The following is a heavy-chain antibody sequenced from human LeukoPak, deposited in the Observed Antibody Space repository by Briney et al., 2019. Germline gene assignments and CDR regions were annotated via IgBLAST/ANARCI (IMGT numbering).Heavy chain of an antibody. V-gene: IGHV1-46*01. CDR1: GYTFTSYY. Sequence: ASVKVSCEASGYTFTSYYMHWVRQAPGQGLEWMGIINPSGGSTSYAQKFQGRVTMTRDTSTSTVYMELSSLRSEDTAVYYCAREVDWYRLDYYYYGMDVWGQGTTVTVSS. CDR2: INPSGGST. D-gene: IGHD3-9*01. J-gene: IGHJ6*02. CDR3: AREVDWYRLDYYYYGMDV.